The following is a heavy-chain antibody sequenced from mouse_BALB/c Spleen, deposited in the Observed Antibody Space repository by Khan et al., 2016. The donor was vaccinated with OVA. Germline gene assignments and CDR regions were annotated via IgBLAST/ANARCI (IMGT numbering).Heavy chain of an antibody. CDR1: GYTFSSYW. CDR2: IFPGTGTT. V-gene: IGHV1S132*01. CDR3: ARGYVGNYEFAY. Sequence: QVQLQQSGAELVKPGASVKLSCKTSGYTFSSYWIQWVKQRPGQGLGWIGQIFPGTGTTYYNENFKGKATLTLDTSSTTAYMQLSRLTSEDSAVYFCARGYVGNYEFAYWGQGTLVTVSA. J-gene: IGHJ3*01. D-gene: IGHD2-1*01.